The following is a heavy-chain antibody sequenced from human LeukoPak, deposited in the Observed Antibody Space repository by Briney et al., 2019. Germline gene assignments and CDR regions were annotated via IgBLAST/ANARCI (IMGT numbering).Heavy chain of an antibody. D-gene: IGHD2-2*01. V-gene: IGHV3-11*01. CDR1: GFTFGDYY. J-gene: IGHJ4*02. CDR2: ISSSGSTI. CDR3: ARHKRSTSCFDY. Sequence: GGSLRLSCAASGFTFGDYYMSWIRQAPGKGLEWVSYISSSGSTIYYADSVKGRFTISRDNAKNSLYLQMNSLRAEDTAVYYCARHKRSTSCFDYWGQGTLVTVSS.